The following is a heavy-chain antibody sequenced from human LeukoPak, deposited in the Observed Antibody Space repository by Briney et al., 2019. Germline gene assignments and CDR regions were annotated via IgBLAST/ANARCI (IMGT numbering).Heavy chain of an antibody. D-gene: IGHD3-22*01. CDR3: ARDNYNSSGYYYY. CDR2: ISYDGSNK. J-gene: IGHJ4*02. V-gene: IGHV3-30*01. CDR1: GFTFSSYA. Sequence: PGGSLRLSCAASGFTFSSYAMHWVRQAPGKGLEWVAVISYDGSNKYYADSVKGRFTISRDNSKNTLYLQMNSLRAEDTAVYYCARDNYNSSGYYYYWGQGTLVTVSS.